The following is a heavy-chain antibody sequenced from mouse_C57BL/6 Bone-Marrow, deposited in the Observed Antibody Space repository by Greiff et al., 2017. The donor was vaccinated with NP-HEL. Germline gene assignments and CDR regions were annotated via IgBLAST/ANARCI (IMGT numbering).Heavy chain of an antibody. V-gene: IGHV10-1*01. Sequence: EVQGVESGGGLVQPKGSLTLSCAASGFSFNTYAMNWVRQAPGKGLEWVARIRSKSNNYATYYADSVKDRFTISRDDSESMLYLQMNNLKTEDTAMYYCQYSNLYVDYWGQGTTLTVSS. CDR1: GFSFNTYA. CDR3: QYSNLYVDY. D-gene: IGHD2-5*01. J-gene: IGHJ2*01. CDR2: IRSKSNNYAT.